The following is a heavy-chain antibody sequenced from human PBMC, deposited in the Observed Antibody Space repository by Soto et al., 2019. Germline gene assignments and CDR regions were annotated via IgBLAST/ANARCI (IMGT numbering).Heavy chain of an antibody. CDR1: GFTFDDYG. CDR3: ARVSTIFGVGPFDY. Sequence: PGGSLRLSCAASGFTFDDYGMSWVRQAPGKGLEWVSGINWNGGSTGYADSVKGRFTISRDNAKNSLYLQMNSLRAEDTALYHCARVSTIFGVGPFDYWGQGTLVTVSS. V-gene: IGHV3-20*01. J-gene: IGHJ4*02. CDR2: INWNGGST. D-gene: IGHD3-3*01.